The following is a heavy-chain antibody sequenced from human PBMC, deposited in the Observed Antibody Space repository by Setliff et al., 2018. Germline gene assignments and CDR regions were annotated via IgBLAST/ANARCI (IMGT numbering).Heavy chain of an antibody. CDR2: GNPDGSGK. CDR1: GFTFSSYW. D-gene: IGHD5-12*01. Sequence: PGGSLRLSCAASGFTFSSYWMSWVRQAPGKGLEWVANGNPDGSGKYYVDSVKGRFTVSRENAKNSLYLQMTSLRAEDTAIYYCARTTGYRLEGDFDYWGQGTLVTVSS. CDR3: ARTTGYRLEGDFDY. V-gene: IGHV3-7*03. J-gene: IGHJ4*02.